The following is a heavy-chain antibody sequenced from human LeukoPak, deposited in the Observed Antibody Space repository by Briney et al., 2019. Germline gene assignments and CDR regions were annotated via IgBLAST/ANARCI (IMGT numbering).Heavy chain of an antibody. CDR1: GFTFSSYS. CDR2: ISSSSSTI. J-gene: IGHJ4*02. Sequence: GGSLRLSCAASGFTFSSYSTNWVRQAPGKGLEWVSYISSSSSTIYYADSVKGRFTISRDNAKNSLYLQMNSLRAEDTAVYYCASSISRWLQYPDDYWGQGTLVTVSS. CDR3: ASSISRWLQYPDDY. V-gene: IGHV3-48*01. D-gene: IGHD5-24*01.